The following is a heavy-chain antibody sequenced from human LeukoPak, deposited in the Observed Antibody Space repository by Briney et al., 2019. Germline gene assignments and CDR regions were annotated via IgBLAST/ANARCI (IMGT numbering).Heavy chain of an antibody. CDR2: INPSGGST. CDR3: AREGIAVALGGAFDI. J-gene: IGHJ3*02. CDR1: GDTLTSYY. V-gene: IGHV1-46*01. D-gene: IGHD6-19*01. Sequence: ASVKVSCKASGDTLTSYYMHWVRQAPGQGLEWMGIINPSGGSTTHAQKFQGRVTMTRDTSTSTVYMELSSLRSEDTAVYYCAREGIAVALGGAFDIWGQGTMVTVSS.